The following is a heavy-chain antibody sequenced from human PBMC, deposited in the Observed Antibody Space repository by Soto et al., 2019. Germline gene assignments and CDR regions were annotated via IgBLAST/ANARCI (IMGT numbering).Heavy chain of an antibody. D-gene: IGHD4-4*01. CDR2: ISGSGGST. Sequence: EVQLLESGGGLVQPGGSLRLSCAASGFTFSSYAMYWVRQAPGKGLEWVSVISGSGGSTYYADSVKGRFTISRDNSKSTLYLQMNSRRAEDTALYYCAKDESRRNRRYFDLWGRGTLVTVSS. J-gene: IGHJ2*01. CDR1: GFTFSSYA. V-gene: IGHV3-23*01. CDR3: AKDESRRNRRYFDL.